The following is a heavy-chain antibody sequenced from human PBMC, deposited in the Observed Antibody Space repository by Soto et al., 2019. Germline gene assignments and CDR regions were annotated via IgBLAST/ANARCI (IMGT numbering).Heavy chain of an antibody. D-gene: IGHD3-10*01. CDR2: IYPGDSDT. V-gene: IGHV5-51*01. Sequence: GESLKISCKGSGYSFTSYWIGWVRQMPGKGLEWMGIIYPGDSDTRYSPSFQGQVTISADKSISTAYLQWSSLKASDTAMYYCARLISYYSTPWDYTPNAFDIWGQGTMVTVSS. CDR1: GYSFTSYW. CDR3: ARLISYYSTPWDYTPNAFDI. J-gene: IGHJ3*02.